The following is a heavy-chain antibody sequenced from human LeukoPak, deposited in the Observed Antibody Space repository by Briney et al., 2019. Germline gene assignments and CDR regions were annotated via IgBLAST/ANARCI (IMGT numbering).Heavy chain of an antibody. J-gene: IGHJ6*03. V-gene: IGHV4-59*01. D-gene: IGHD2-2*01. Sequence: PSETLSLTCTVSGGSISSYYWSWIRQPPGKGLEWIGYIYYSGSTNYNPSLKSRVTISVDTSKNQFSLKLSSVTAADTAVYYCARAPGYCSTTSCEYYYYMDVWGKGTTVTVSS. CDR2: IYYSGST. CDR3: ARAPGYCSTTSCEYYYYMDV. CDR1: GGSISSYY.